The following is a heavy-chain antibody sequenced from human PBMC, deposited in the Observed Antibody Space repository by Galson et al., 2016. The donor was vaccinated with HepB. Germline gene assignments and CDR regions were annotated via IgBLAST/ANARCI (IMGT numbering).Heavy chain of an antibody. CDR2: MTPNSGNT. J-gene: IGHJ4*02. D-gene: IGHD2-8*01. CDR3: ARNRECTWDFYY. Sequence: SVKVSCKASGYTFTDYDINWVRQATGQGLEWLGWMTPNSGNTGYAQKFQGRLTLTRDTSMSTAYMELSSLTSDDTAVYYCARNRECTWDFYYWGQGNLVTVSS. V-gene: IGHV1-8*01. CDR1: GYTFTDYD.